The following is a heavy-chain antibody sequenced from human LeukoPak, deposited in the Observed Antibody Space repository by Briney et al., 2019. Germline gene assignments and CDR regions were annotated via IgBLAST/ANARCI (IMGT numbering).Heavy chain of an antibody. Sequence: GGSLRLSCAASRFTFSSHAMSWVRQAPGKGLEWVSTISAGGGGAYYADSVRGRFTTSRDNSKNTLSLQMNSLRGEDTAVYYCARNEYSTLDYWGQGTLVTVSS. D-gene: IGHD4-11*01. J-gene: IGHJ4*02. CDR3: ARNEYSTLDY. CDR1: RFTFSSHA. CDR2: ISAGGGGA. V-gene: IGHV3-23*01.